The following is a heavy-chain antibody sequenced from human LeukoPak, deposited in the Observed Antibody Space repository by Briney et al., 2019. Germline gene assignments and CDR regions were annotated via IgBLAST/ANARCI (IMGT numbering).Heavy chain of an antibody. V-gene: IGHV1-18*04. Sequence: GASVKVSCKASGYTFTGYFMHWVRQAPGQGLEWMGWISPYNGNTNYAQKLQGRVTMTTDTSTSTAYMELRSLRSDDTAVYYCARVWELGFDGFDIWGQGTMVTVSS. CDR3: ARVWELGFDGFDI. D-gene: IGHD3-16*01. CDR1: GYTFTGYF. CDR2: ISPYNGNT. J-gene: IGHJ3*02.